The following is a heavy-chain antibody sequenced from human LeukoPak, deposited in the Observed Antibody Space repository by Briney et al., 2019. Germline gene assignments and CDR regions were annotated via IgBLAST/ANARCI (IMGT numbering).Heavy chain of an antibody. Sequence: GASVKASCKASGYTFTGYYMPRVRQAPRQGLEWRGWINPNSGDTNYAQKFEGRVTMTRDMSISTAYVELSRLRSDDTAVYYCARWSRRDYVNAFDIWGQGTMVTVSS. CDR1: GYTFTGYY. J-gene: IGHJ3*02. D-gene: IGHD4-17*01. CDR3: ARWSRRDYVNAFDI. CDR2: INPNSGDT. V-gene: IGHV1-2*02.